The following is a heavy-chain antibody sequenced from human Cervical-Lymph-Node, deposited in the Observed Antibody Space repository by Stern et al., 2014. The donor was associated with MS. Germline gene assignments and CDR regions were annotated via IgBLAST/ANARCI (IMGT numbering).Heavy chain of an antibody. D-gene: IGHD6-19*01. CDR1: GFTFSSHG. Sequence: MQLVESGGGVVQPGRSLRLSCAASGFTFSSHGMHWVRQAPGKGLEWVAVIWYTSSNKYYADSVKGRFTISRDNSKNTLYLQMNSLRAEDTAVYYCARDRYSSGWYGDFDFWGQGTLVTVSS. CDR2: IWYTSSNK. V-gene: IGHV3-33*01. CDR3: ARDRYSSGWYGDFDF. J-gene: IGHJ4*02.